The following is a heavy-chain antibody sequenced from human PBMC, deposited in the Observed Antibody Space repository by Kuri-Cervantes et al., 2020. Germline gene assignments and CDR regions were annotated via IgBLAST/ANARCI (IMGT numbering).Heavy chain of an antibody. CDR1: GGSVSSGSYY. J-gene: IGHJ4*02. D-gene: IGHD3-9*01. CDR2: IYHSGST. Sequence: SETLSLTCTVSGGSVSSGSYYWSWIRQPPGKGLEWIGYIYHSGSTYYNPSLKSRVTISVDTSKNQFSLKLSSVTAADTAVYYCASTSDILTGYADYFDYWGQGTLVTVSS. CDR3: ASTSDILTGYADYFDY. V-gene: IGHV4-61*01.